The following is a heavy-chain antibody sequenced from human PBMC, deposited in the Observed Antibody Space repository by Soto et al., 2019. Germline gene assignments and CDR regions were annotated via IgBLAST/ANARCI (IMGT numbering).Heavy chain of an antibody. J-gene: IGHJ5*02. V-gene: IGHV4-34*01. CDR1: GGSFRGSS. Sequence: SATQSLTGAVYGGSFRGSSWRWIRQPPGKGLEWIGEINHSGSTNYNPSLKSRVTISVDTSKNQFSLKLSSVTAADTAVYYCARGRGYSYGSPLYNWFDPWGQGTLVTVSS. CDR2: INHSGST. CDR3: ARGRGYSYGSPLYNWFDP. D-gene: IGHD5-18*01.